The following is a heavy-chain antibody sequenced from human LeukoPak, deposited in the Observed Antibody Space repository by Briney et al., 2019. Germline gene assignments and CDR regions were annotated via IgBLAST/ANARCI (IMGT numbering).Heavy chain of an antibody. V-gene: IGHV3-74*01. D-gene: IGHD1-1*01. CDR1: GFTFSTYW. CDR2: ITRGGSNI. CDR3: ARRTTGTGPFDY. J-gene: IGHJ4*02. Sequence: GGSLRLSCAASGFTFSTYWMHWVRQSPGKGLVWFSRITRGGSNIGYADSVKGRFTISRDDAKNTLYLQMNSLRVEDTAVYYCARRTTGTGPFDYWGQGTLVTVSS.